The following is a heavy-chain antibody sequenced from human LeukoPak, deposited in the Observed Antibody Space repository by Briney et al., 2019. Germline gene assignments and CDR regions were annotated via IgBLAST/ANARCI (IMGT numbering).Heavy chain of an antibody. D-gene: IGHD3-10*01. CDR3: ARGTYYYGSGALYDY. V-gene: IGHV4-34*01. CDR2: INHSGST. CDR1: GGSFSGYS. Sequence: SETLSLTCAVSGGSFSGYSWSWIRQPPGKVLEWVGEINHSGSTNYNPALKRRVTISVDTFKNHFSLKLSSVTAADTAVYYCARGTYYYGSGALYDYWGQGTLVTVSS. J-gene: IGHJ4*02.